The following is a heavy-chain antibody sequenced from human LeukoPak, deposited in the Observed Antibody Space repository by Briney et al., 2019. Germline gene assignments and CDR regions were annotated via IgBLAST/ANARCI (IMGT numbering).Heavy chain of an antibody. Sequence: GGSLRLSCAASGFTFSGSAMHWVRQASGKGLEWVGRIRTKANSYATAYAASVKGRFTISRDDSKSTAYLQMNSLKSEDTAVYYCTRFLRSSSGASIPDFWGQGTLVTVSS. CDR2: IRTKANSYAT. CDR1: GFTFSGSA. CDR3: TRFLRSSSGASIPDF. J-gene: IGHJ4*02. V-gene: IGHV3-73*01. D-gene: IGHD2/OR15-2a*01.